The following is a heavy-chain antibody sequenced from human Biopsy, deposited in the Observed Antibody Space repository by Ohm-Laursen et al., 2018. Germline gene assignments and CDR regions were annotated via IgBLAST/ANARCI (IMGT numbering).Heavy chain of an antibody. CDR3: AKDRWPHVVVVTTNFDS. J-gene: IGHJ4*02. CDR2: FSGSGGST. V-gene: IGHV3-23*01. Sequence: SLRLSCAASGFTFSNYAMSWVRQAPGKGLEWVSTFSGSGGSTNYADSVKGRFTISRDNSKNTLYLQMNSPRAEDTAVYYCAKDRWPHVVVVTTNFDSWGQGTLVTVSS. D-gene: IGHD2-21*02. CDR1: GFTFSNYA.